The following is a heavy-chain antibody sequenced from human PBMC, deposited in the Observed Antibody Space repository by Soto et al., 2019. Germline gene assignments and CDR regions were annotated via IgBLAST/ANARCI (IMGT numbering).Heavy chain of an antibody. J-gene: IGHJ6*02. CDR1: GGSFSGYY. CDR2: INHSGST. D-gene: IGHD3-16*01. CDR3: GLRPYYYYYGMDV. V-gene: IGHV4-34*01. Sequence: SETLSLTCAVYGGSFSGYYWSWIRQPPGKGLEWIGEINHSGSTNYNPSLKSRVTISVDTSKNQFSLKLSSVTAADTAVYYCGLRPYYYYYGMDVWGQGTTVTVSS.